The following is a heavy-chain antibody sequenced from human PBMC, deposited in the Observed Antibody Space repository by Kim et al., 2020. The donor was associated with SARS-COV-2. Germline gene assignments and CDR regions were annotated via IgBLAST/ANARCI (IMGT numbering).Heavy chain of an antibody. Sequence: GGSLRLSCVASGFSVGSNYMSWVRQVPGKGLEWVSVIYRGGETDYADSVKGRFTISRDNSKNTLFLQMNSLRAEDSAVYYCAREIDYYDSFGYYGLDVWGQGTTVTVSS. V-gene: IGHV3-53*01. CDR3: AREIDYYDSFGYYGLDV. CDR1: GFSVGSNY. J-gene: IGHJ6*02. D-gene: IGHD3-22*01. CDR2: IYRGGET.